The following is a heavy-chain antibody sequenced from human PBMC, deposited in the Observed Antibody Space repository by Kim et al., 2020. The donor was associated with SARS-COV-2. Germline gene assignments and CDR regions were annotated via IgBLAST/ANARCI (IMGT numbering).Heavy chain of an antibody. CDR2: IIPMVGLP. J-gene: IGHJ4*02. CDR1: GETFSSYN. V-gene: IGHV1-69*02. D-gene: IGHD3-10*01. Sequence: SVKVSCQVFGETFSSYNINWVRQAPGQGLEWMGRIIPMVGLPDYAQKFQGRVTIIADRSTSTVYMDVRGLRSEDTAVYYCARPAGGFGDALDYWGQGTL. CDR3: ARPAGGFGDALDY.